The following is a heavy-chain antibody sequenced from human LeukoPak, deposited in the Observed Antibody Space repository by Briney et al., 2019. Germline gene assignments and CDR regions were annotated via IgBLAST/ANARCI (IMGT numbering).Heavy chain of an antibody. J-gene: IGHJ4*02. Sequence: GGSLRLSCAASGFTFSDYYMSWIRQAPGKGLEWVSYISSSGSTIYYADSVKGRFTISRDNAKNSLYLQMNSLRAEDTAVYYCTTDDDYGDYVGVDYWGQGTLVTVSS. V-gene: IGHV3-11*01. CDR3: TTDDDYGDYVGVDY. CDR2: ISSSGSTI. D-gene: IGHD4-17*01. CDR1: GFTFSDYY.